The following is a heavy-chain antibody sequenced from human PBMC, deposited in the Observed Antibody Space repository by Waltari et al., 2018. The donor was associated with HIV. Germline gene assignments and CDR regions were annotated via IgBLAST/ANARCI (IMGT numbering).Heavy chain of an antibody. D-gene: IGHD2-15*01. CDR3: ARERYCSGGSCPFDY. J-gene: IGHJ4*02. CDR1: GGPISSSSYS. Sequence: QLQLQESGPGLVKPSETLSLTCTVSGGPISSSSYSWGWIRQPPGKGLEWVGSIYYSGSTYYNPSLKSRVTISVDTSKNQFSLKLSSVTAADTAVYYCARERYCSGGSCPFDYWGQGTLVTVSS. CDR2: IYYSGST. V-gene: IGHV4-39*07.